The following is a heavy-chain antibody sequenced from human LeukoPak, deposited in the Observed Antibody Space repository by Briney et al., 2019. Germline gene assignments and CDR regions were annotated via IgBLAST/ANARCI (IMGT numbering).Heavy chain of an antibody. CDR3: ARTRCTSISCLAHDAFDI. CDR2: IYYSGST. Sequence: SETLSLTCTVSGGSISSSSYYWGWIRQPPGKGLEWIGSIYYSGSTYYNPSLKSRVTISVATSKNQFSLKLTSVTAADSAVYYCARTRCTSISCLAHDAFDIWGQGTMVTVSS. D-gene: IGHD2-2*01. V-gene: IGHV4-39*07. J-gene: IGHJ3*02. CDR1: GGSISSSSYY.